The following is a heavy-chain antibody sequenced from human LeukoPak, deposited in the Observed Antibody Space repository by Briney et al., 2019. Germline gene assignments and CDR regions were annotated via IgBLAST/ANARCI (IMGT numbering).Heavy chain of an antibody. D-gene: IGHD3-22*01. CDR2: IKQDGSEK. V-gene: IGHV3-7*01. CDR3: AKAAVYDSSGYFVSADFDY. J-gene: IGHJ4*02. CDR1: GFTFSSYW. Sequence: GGSLRLSCAASGFTFSSYWMSWVRQAPGKGLEWVANIKQDGSEKYYVDSVKGRFTISRDNAKNSLYLQMNSLRAEDTAVYYCAKAAVYDSSGYFVSADFDYWGQGTLVTVSS.